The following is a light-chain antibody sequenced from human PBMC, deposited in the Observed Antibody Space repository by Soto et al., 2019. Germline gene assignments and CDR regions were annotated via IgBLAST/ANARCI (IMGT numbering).Light chain of an antibody. J-gene: IGKJ4*01. CDR1: QDIRSS. CDR2: GAS. CDR3: QKDSSWPLT. V-gene: IGKV3-15*01. Sequence: EIVMTQSPATLSVSPGERVTLSCRASQDIRSSLAWYQQKPGQAPRLLIYGASIRATGVPATFSGSGSGTEFTLSISSLQSEHLGVYYCQKDSSWPLTVGGGTKGEIK.